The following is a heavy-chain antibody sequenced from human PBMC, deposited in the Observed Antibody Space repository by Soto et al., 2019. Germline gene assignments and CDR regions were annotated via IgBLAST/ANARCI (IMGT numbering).Heavy chain of an antibody. V-gene: IGHV1-3*01. CDR2: INAGNGNT. D-gene: IGHD2-21*02. CDR1: GYTFTSYA. J-gene: IGHJ4*02. Sequence: QVQLVQSGAEVKKPGASVKVSCKASGYTFTSYAMHWVRQAPGQGLEWMGWINAGNGNTKYSQKFQGRVTITRDTSASTAYMELSSLRSEDTSGYYCARSIVVVTAADYWGQGTLVTVSS. CDR3: ARSIVVVTAADY.